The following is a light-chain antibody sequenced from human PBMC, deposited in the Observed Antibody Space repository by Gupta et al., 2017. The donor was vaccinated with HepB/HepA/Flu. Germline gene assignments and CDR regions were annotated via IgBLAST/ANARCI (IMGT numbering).Light chain of an antibody. Sequence: IVMTQSPQSLAVFLGERATINCRTSQSVFYNSNKKNYLAWYQQKPGHPPKLLISWASTRESGVPDRFSGSGSGTDFTLTISRLQAEDVAVYCCHQEDNVPNTFGQGTKMEVK. CDR2: WAS. V-gene: IGKV4-1*01. CDR3: HQEDNVPNT. CDR1: QSVFYNSNKKNY. J-gene: IGKJ2*01.